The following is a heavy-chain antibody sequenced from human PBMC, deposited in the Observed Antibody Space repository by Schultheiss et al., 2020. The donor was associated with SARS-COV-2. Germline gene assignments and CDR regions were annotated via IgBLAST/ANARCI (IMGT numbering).Heavy chain of an antibody. V-gene: IGHV4-31*03. J-gene: IGHJ6*02. CDR3: AREGTIAAHYYYGMDV. CDR1: GGSISSGGYY. CDR2: IYHSGST. D-gene: IGHD6-6*01. Sequence: SQTLSLTCTVSGGSISSGGYYWSWIRQHPGKGLEWIGYIYHSGSTYYNPSLKSRVTISVDTSKNQFSLKLSSVTAADTAVYYCAREGTIAAHYYYGMDVWGQGTTVTVSS.